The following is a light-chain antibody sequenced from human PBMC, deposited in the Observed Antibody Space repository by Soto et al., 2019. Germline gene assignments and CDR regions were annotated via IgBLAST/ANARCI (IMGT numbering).Light chain of an antibody. CDR3: QQSYSTPRT. V-gene: IGKV1-39*01. Sequence: DIQMTQSPSSLSASVGDRVTITCRASQRISDYLNWYQQKPGKAPKVLIYAASTLQSGVPSRFSGSGSGTDFTLTISSLQPEDFATYYCQQSYSTPRTFGQGIKLEIK. CDR2: AAS. CDR1: QRISDY. J-gene: IGKJ2*01.